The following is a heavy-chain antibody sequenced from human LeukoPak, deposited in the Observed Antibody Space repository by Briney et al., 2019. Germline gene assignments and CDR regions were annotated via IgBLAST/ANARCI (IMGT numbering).Heavy chain of an antibody. CDR3: ARVRHHDAFDI. CDR1: GFTFSSYA. V-gene: IGHV3-30-3*01. CDR2: ISYDGSNK. Sequence: GGSLRLSCAASGFTFSSYAMHWVRQAPGKGLEWVAVISYDGSNKYYADSVKGRFTISRDNSKNTLYLQMSSLRAEDTAVYYCARVRHHDAFDIWGQGTMVTVSS. J-gene: IGHJ3*02.